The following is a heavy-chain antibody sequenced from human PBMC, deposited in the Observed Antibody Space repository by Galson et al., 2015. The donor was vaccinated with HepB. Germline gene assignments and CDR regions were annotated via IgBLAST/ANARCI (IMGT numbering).Heavy chain of an antibody. CDR3: ARASPGDPYVY. CDR2: IIPILGIA. CDR1: GGTFSSYA. J-gene: IGHJ4*02. V-gene: IGHV1-69*04. D-gene: IGHD7-27*01. Sequence: SVKVSCKASGGTFSSYAISWVRQAPGQGLEWMGRIIPILGIANYAQKFQGRVTITADKSTSTAYMELSSLRSEDTAVYYCARASPGDPYVYWGQGTLVTVSS.